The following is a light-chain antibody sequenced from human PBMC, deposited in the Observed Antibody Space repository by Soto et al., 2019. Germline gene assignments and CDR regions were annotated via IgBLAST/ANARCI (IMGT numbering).Light chain of an antibody. V-gene: IGKV3-20*01. J-gene: IGKJ1*01. Sequence: EIVMTQSPVTLSASPGESATLSCRASQSVSSYLAWYQQKPGQAPRLLIYGASSRATGIPDRFSGSGSGTDFTLTISRLEPEDFAVYYCQQYRDSRTFGQGTKVDIK. CDR1: QSVSSY. CDR3: QQYRDSRT. CDR2: GAS.